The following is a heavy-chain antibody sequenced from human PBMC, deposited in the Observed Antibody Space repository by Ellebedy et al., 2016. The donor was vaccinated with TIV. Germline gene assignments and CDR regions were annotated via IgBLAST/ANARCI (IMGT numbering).Heavy chain of an antibody. V-gene: IGHV1-18*01. D-gene: IGHD3-10*01. J-gene: IGHJ6*02. Sequence: AASVKVSCKASGYTFTSYAMNWVRQAPGQGLEWMGWVSAYSGNTNYAENVQGRVTMTTDTSTDTADMELRSLRSDDTAVYYCARYSGSGTYYRNGMDVWGQGTTVTVSS. CDR3: ARYSGSGTYYRNGMDV. CDR1: GYTFTSYA. CDR2: VSAYSGNT.